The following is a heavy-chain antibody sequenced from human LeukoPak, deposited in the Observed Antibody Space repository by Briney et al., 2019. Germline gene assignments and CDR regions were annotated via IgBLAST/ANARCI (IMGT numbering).Heavy chain of an antibody. CDR2: VYYSGST. J-gene: IGHJ4*02. CDR3: ARGRDFWSGYSFDY. CDR1: GGSISTYY. D-gene: IGHD3-3*01. Sequence: SETLSLTCTVSGGSISTYYWSWVRQPPGKGLEWIGYVYYSGSTEYNPSLKSRVTISVDTSKIQFSLKLNSMTAADTAVYYCARGRDFWSGYSFDYWGPGALVTVSS. V-gene: IGHV4-59*01.